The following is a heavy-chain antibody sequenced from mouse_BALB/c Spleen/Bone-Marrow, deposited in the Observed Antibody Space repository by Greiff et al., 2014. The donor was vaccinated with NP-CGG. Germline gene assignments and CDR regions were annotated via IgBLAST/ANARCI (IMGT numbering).Heavy chain of an antibody. D-gene: IGHD1-2*01. J-gene: IGHJ4*01. V-gene: IGHV2-9*02. CDR3: SRITTATGAMDY. Sequence: VQGVESGPGLVAPSQSLSITCTVSGFSLTSYGVHWVRQPPGKGLEWLGVIWADGSTNYNSALMSGLSISKDNSKSQVFLKMNSLQTDDTAMYYCSRITTATGAMDYWGQGTSVTVSS. CDR1: GFSLTSYG. CDR2: IWADGST.